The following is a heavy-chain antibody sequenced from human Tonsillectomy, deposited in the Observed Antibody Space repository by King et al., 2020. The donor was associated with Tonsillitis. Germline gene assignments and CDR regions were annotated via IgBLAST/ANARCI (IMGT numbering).Heavy chain of an antibody. CDR1: GFTFDDYA. V-gene: IGHV3-9*01. J-gene: IGHJ6*02. CDR2: ITWNSAKV. D-gene: IGHD3-10*02. CDR3: AKDRVYVWASFFCLDV. Sequence: VQLVESGGGLVQPGRSLRLSCAASGFTFDDYAMHWVRQAPGKGLEWVSGITWNSAKVGYADSVKGRFTISRDNAKNSLYLQMTSLRDEDTAFYYCAKDRVYVWASFFCLDVWGQGTTVTVSS.